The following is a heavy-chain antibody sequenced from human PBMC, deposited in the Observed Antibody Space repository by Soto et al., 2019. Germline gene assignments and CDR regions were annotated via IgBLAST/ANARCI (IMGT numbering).Heavy chain of an antibody. CDR3: ARDGITMVRGARNTYYYYGMDV. Sequence: PGGSLRLSCAASGFTFSSYWMSWVRQAPGKGLEWVANIKQDGSEKYYVDSVKGRFTISRDNAKNSLYLQMNSLRAEDTAVYYCARDGITMVRGARNTYYYYGMDVWGQGTTVTVSS. D-gene: IGHD3-10*01. V-gene: IGHV3-7*01. CDR1: GFTFSSYW. J-gene: IGHJ6*02. CDR2: IKQDGSEK.